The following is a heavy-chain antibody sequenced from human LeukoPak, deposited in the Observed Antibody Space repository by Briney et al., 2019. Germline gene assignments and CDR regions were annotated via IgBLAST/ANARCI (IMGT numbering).Heavy chain of an antibody. J-gene: IGHJ5*02. CDR2: IYYSGST. CDR1: GYSISSGYY. V-gene: IGHV4-59*08. Sequence: SETLSLTCTVSGYSISSGYYWGWIRPSPGKGLEWIGYIYYSGSTNYNPSLKSRVTISVDTSKNQFSLKLSSVTAADTAVYYCARHGSSWRSYYNWFDPWGQGTLVTVSS. CDR3: ARHGSSWRSYYNWFDP. D-gene: IGHD6-13*01.